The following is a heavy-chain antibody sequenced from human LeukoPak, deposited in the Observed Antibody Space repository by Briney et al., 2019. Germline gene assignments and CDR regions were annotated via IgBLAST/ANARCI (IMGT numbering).Heavy chain of an antibody. V-gene: IGHV3-21*01. CDR3: ARGDLDTAMVRRYYFDY. J-gene: IGHJ4*02. Sequence: PGGSLRLSCAASGFTFRSYSMNWVRQAPGKGLEWVSSISSGTSYIYYADSMKGRFTISRDNAKNSLYLRMNSLRAEDTAVYYCARGDLDTAMVRRYYFDYWGQGTLVTVSS. CDR1: GFTFRSYS. CDR2: ISSGTSYI. D-gene: IGHD5-18*01.